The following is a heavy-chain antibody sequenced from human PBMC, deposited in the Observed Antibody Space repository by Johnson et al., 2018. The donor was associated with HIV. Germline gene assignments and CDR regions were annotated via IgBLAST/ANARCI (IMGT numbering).Heavy chain of an antibody. V-gene: IGHV3-33*06. J-gene: IGHJ3*02. CDR2: IWYDGSNK. Sequence: QVQLVESGGGVVQPGRSLRLSCAASGFTFSSYGMHWVRQAPGKGLEWVAVIWYDGSNKYYADSVKGRFTIYRDNSKNTLYLQMNSLRAEDTAVFYCAKDRSSWGYDAFDIWGQGTMVTVSS. CDR1: GFTFSSYG. CDR3: AKDRSSWGYDAFDI. D-gene: IGHD6-13*01.